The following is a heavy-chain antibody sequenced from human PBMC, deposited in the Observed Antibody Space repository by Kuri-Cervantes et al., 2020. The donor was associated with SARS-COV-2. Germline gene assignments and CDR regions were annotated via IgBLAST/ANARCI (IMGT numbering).Heavy chain of an antibody. Sequence: GGSLRLSCAASGFTFSSYGMHWVRQAPGKGLGWVAFIRYDGSNKYYTDSVRGRFTISRDNSKNTLYLQMNSLRAEDTAVYYCAKAGPYYYDSSGYPIDYWGQGTLVTVSS. CDR2: IRYDGSNK. CDR3: AKAGPYYYDSSGYPIDY. CDR1: GFTFSSYG. D-gene: IGHD3-22*01. V-gene: IGHV3-30*02. J-gene: IGHJ4*02.